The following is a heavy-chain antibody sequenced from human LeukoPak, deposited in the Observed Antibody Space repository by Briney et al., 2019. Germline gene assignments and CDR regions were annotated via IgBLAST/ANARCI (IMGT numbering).Heavy chain of an antibody. CDR1: GFTFGDYA. J-gene: IGHJ4*02. Sequence: PGGSLRLSCTASGFTFGDYAMSWVRQAPGKGLEWVGFIRSKAYGGTTEYAASVKGRFTISRDDSKSIAYLQMNSLKTEDTAVYYCTKGGDYYDSSGYYSHYWGQGTLVTVSS. CDR3: TKGGDYYDSSGYYSHY. CDR2: IRSKAYGGTT. V-gene: IGHV3-49*04. D-gene: IGHD3-22*01.